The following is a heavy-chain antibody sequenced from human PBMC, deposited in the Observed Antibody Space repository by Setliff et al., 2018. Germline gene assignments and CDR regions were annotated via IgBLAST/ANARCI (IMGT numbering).Heavy chain of an antibody. CDR1: GLRFSGSW. CDR3: ARDPEGGEVDI. Sequence: GGSLRLSCAASGLRFSGSWMAWVRQAPGQGLEWVADISEDGSGNFYSDSVRGRFTISRDNARNLLFLQMNSLTVEDTGVYYCARDPEGGEVDIWGRGTLVTVS. D-gene: IGHD2-21*01. CDR2: ISEDGSGN. J-gene: IGHJ4*03. V-gene: IGHV3-7*01.